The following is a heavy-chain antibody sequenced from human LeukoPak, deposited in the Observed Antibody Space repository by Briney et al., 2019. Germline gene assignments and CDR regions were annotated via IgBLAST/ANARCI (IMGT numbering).Heavy chain of an antibody. CDR3: ARGSPCIAARYFDY. CDR1: GYTFTSFN. CDR2: MNPNSVNT. D-gene: IGHD6-6*01. J-gene: IGHJ4*02. V-gene: IGHV1-8*02. Sequence: GASVKVSCKASGYTFTSFNINWLRQATGQGLEWMGWMNPNSVNTGYAQKLQGRVSMTRDMSTSTVYMELSSLRSEDTAVYYCARGSPCIAARYFDYWGQGTLVTVSS.